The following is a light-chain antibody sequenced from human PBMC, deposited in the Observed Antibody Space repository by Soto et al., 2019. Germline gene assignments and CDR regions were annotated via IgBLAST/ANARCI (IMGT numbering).Light chain of an antibody. V-gene: IGKV2-28*01. CDR2: LGS. CDR1: QSLLHSNGYNY. J-gene: IGKJ3*01. Sequence: DIVMTQSPLSLPVTPGEPASISCRSSQSLLHSNGYNYLDWYLQKPGQSPQLLIYLGSNRASGVPDRFSGSGSGTDCTLKISRVEAEDVGVYYCMQALQTPRTFGPGTKVDIK. CDR3: MQALQTPRT.